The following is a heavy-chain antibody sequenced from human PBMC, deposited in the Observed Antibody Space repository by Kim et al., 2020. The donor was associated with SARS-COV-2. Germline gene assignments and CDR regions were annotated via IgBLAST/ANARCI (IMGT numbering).Heavy chain of an antibody. CDR1: GFTFSSYS. V-gene: IGHV3-48*04. CDR3: ARDGEDSSGYFDY. Sequence: GGSLRLSCAASGFTFSSYSMNWVRQAPGKGLEWVSYISSSSNTIYYADSVKGRFTISRDNAKNSLYLQMNSLRAEDTAVYYCARDGEDSSGYFDYWGQGT. D-gene: IGHD3-22*01. CDR2: ISSSSNTI. J-gene: IGHJ4*02.